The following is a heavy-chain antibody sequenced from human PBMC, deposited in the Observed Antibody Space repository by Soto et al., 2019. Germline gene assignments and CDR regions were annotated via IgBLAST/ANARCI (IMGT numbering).Heavy chain of an antibody. J-gene: IGHJ6*02. CDR3: AGGYCSGGSCYVGMDV. Sequence: QLQLQESGPGLVKPSETLSLTCTVSGGSISSSSYYWGWIRQPPGKGLEWIGSIYYSGSTYYNPSLKSRVTISVDTSKNQFSLKLSSVTAADTAVYYCAGGYCSGGSCYVGMDVWGQGTTVTVSS. D-gene: IGHD2-15*01. V-gene: IGHV4-39*01. CDR2: IYYSGST. CDR1: GGSISSSSYY.